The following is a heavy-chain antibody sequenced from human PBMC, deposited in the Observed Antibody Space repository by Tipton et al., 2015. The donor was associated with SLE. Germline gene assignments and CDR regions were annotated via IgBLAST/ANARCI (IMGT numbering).Heavy chain of an antibody. J-gene: IGHJ6*02. D-gene: IGHD2-2*01. Sequence: SLRLSCSASGFTFSSYALSWVRQAPGKGPEWGSVVSGSGDSTYSAGSLKGRFIISRDNSKNTLSLQMKSLRAEDTAVYFCSRSVVPAGDYYYYGMDVWGQGTTVSVS. CDR2: VSGSGDST. CDR1: GFTFSSYA. V-gene: IGHV3-23*01. CDR3: SRSVVPAGDYYYYGMDV.